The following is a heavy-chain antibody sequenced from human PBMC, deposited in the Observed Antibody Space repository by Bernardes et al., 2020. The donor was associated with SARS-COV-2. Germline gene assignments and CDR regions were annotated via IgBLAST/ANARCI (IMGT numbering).Heavy chain of an antibody. CDR3: ARVTYSSSSYVPDFDY. Sequence: GGSLRLSCAASGFTFSDYAMHWVRQAPGKGLEWVAVIWYDGTRKYYGDSVQGRFTIFRDDSKNTLYLQMNSLRAEDTAVYFCARVTYSSSSYVPDFDYWGQGTLVTVSS. V-gene: IGHV3-33*01. D-gene: IGHD6-13*01. CDR2: IWYDGTRK. J-gene: IGHJ4*02. CDR1: GFTFSDYA.